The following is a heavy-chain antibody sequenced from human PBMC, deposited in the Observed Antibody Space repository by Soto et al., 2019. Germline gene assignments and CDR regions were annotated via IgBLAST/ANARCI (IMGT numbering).Heavy chain of an antibody. CDR2: IKHDGGEK. CDR3: ARDKRANGSGDCDAGSYYYGIDV. V-gene: IGHV3-7*03. Sequence: GGSLRLSCAASGFTFSSYWMTWVRQAPGKGLEWVANIKHDGGEKYYVDSVRGRFTISRNNAKNSLYLQMNSLRAEDTAVYYCARDKRANGSGDCDAGSYYYGIDVWGQGTTVTVSS. CDR1: GFTFSSYW. D-gene: IGHD2-21*02. J-gene: IGHJ6*02.